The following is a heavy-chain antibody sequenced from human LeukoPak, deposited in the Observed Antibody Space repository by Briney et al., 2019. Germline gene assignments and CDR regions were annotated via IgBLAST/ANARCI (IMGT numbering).Heavy chain of an antibody. Sequence: GASVKVSCKASGYTFTSYYMHWVRQAPGQGLGWMGIINPSGGSTSYAQKFQGRVTMTRDTSTSTVYMELSSLRSEDTAVYYCAREKLWSIYYYGMDVWGQGTTVTVSS. J-gene: IGHJ6*02. CDR2: INPSGGST. CDR3: AREKLWSIYYYGMDV. V-gene: IGHV1-46*01. D-gene: IGHD3-16*01. CDR1: GYTFTSYY.